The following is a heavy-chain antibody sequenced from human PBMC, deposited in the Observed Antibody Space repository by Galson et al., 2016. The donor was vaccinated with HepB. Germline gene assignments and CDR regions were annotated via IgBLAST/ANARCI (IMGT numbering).Heavy chain of an antibody. CDR1: GDSISNDGNY. Sequence: TCTVSGDSISNDGNYWSWTRQHPGKGLEFIGYIYHSGSTYYNPSLRSRVTISVDTSENQFSLELSSVTAADTAVYYCARYFDHWGQGILVTVSS. CDR2: IYHSGST. CDR3: ARYFDH. V-gene: IGHV4-31*03. J-gene: IGHJ4*02.